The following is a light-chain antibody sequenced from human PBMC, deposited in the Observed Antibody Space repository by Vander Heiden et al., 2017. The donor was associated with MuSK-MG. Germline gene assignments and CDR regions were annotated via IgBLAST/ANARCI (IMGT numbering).Light chain of an antibody. CDR2: LRS. CDR1: QRLLHCNGYNY. Sequence: DIVMTQSPLSLPVTPGEPASNSRRSSQRLLHCNGYNYLDWYLQKPGQSPQLLIYLRSNRASGVPDRFSGCGSGTDFTLKISRVEVEDVGVYYSRQALQTPFTFGQGTKVDIK. V-gene: IGKV2-28*01. J-gene: IGKJ3*01. CDR3: RQALQTPFT.